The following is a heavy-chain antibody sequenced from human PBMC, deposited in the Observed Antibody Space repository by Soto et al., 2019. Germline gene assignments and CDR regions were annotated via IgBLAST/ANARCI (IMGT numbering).Heavy chain of an antibody. V-gene: IGHV3-33*01. CDR3: ARDWDMTIGGFFDY. J-gene: IGHJ4*02. CDR1: GFNFRSYG. Sequence: PGGSLSLSCAASGFNFRSYGMHWVRQAPGKGLEWVAVVWFDGDNNYYADSVKGRFTISRDNSKNTLYLQMNSLRAEDTAVYYCARDWDMTIGGFFDYWGQGVPVTVSS. D-gene: IGHD3-3*01. CDR2: VWFDGDNN.